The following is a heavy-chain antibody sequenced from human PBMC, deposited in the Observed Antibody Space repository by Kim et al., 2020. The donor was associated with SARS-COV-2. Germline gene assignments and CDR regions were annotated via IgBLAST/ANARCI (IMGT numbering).Heavy chain of an antibody. J-gene: IGHJ5*02. CDR3: AKAPIVDVPTGKTWFDP. V-gene: IGHV3-30*02. Sequence: VKGRLTISRDNSKSTLYLQMNSLRLEDTAVYYCAKAPIVDVPTGKTWFDPWGQGTLVIVSS. D-gene: IGHD2-2*01.